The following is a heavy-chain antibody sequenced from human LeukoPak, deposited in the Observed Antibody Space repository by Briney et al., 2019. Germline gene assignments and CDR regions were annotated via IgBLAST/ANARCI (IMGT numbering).Heavy chain of an antibody. Sequence: GGSLRLSCAASGFTFSSYWMHWVRQAPGKGLVWVSRINSDGSTTNYADSVKGRFTISRDNAKNTLYLQMNSLRAEDTAVYYCARIAAAGPYNFDYWGQGTLVTVSS. CDR3: ARIAAAGPYNFDY. J-gene: IGHJ4*02. V-gene: IGHV3-74*01. D-gene: IGHD6-13*01. CDR1: GFTFSSYW. CDR2: INSDGSTT.